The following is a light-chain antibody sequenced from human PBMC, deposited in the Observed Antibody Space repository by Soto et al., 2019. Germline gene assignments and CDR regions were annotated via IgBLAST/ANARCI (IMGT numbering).Light chain of an antibody. V-gene: IGLV2-14*01. CDR3: SSYTRSSSLQVV. Sequence: QSVLTQPASVSGSPGQSITISCTGTSSDVGGYNYVSWYQQHPGKAPKLMIYDVSNRPSGVSNRFSGSKSGNTASLTISGLRADDEADYYCSSYTRSSSLQVVFGGGTKLTVL. J-gene: IGLJ2*01. CDR2: DVS. CDR1: SSDVGGYNY.